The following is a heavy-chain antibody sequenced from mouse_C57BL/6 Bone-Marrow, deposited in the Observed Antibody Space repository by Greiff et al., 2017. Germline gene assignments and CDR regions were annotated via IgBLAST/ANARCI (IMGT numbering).Heavy chain of an antibody. CDR2: INPSTGGT. Sequence: VQLQQSGPELVKPGASVKISCKASGYSFTGYYMNWVKQSPEKSLEWIGEINPSTGGTTYNQKFKAKATLSVDKSSSTAYMQLNSLTSEDSAVYYCAKYYCSSCFAYGGQGTLVTVSA. D-gene: IGHD1-1*01. CDR1: GYSFTGYY. J-gene: IGHJ3*01. V-gene: IGHV1-42*01. CDR3: AKYYCSSCFAY.